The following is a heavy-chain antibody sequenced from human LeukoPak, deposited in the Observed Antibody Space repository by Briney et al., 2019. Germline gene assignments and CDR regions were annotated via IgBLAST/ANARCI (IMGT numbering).Heavy chain of an antibody. Sequence: GASVKVSCKASGGTFSSYAISWVRQAPGQGLEWMGGIIPIFGTANYAQKFQGRVTITTDESTSTAYMELSSLRSEDTAVYYCARVRFEGFEYSSSDDAFDIWGQGTMVTVSS. CDR2: IIPIFGTA. CDR3: ARVRFEGFEYSSSDDAFDI. CDR1: GGTFSSYA. D-gene: IGHD6-6*01. V-gene: IGHV1-69*05. J-gene: IGHJ3*02.